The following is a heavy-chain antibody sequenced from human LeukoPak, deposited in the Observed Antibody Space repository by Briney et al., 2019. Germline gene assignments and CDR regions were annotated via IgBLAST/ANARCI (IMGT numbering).Heavy chain of an antibody. Sequence: PGRSLRLSCAASGFTFDDYAMHWVRQAPGKGLEWVSGISWNSGSIGYADSVKGRFTISRDNAKNSSYLQINSLRADDTALYYCARGMTASAFDYWGQGTPVTVSS. CDR1: GFTFDDYA. J-gene: IGHJ4*02. V-gene: IGHV3-9*01. CDR3: ARGMTASAFDY. CDR2: ISWNSGSI. D-gene: IGHD5-18*01.